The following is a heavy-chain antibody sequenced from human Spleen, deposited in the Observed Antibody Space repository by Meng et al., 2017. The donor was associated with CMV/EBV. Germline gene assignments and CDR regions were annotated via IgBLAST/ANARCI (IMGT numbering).Heavy chain of an antibody. J-gene: IGHJ4*02. CDR2: IIPIYGTT. CDR3: ARSCNGNTCPFDF. V-gene: IGHV1-69*06. D-gene: IGHD2/OR15-2a*01. Sequence: CKASEGTLRTYAVTWVRQAPGQGLEWMGRIIPIYGTTNYAQKLQGRLTITADKSTGTAYMELSSLRSADAAFYYCARSCNGNTCPFDFWGQGSLVTVSS. CDR1: EGTLRTYA.